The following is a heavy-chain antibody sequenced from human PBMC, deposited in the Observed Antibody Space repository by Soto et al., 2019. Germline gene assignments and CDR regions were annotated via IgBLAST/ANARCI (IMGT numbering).Heavy chain of an antibody. V-gene: IGHV4-59*01. Sequence: QVQLQESGPGLVKPSETLSLTCTVSGVSINNFYWSWIRKSPGKGLDWIGYVHYSGTTNYNPSFTGRLTISLDTSKNQFSLQIVSVTPDDTAIYYCARYKMATAAGVFYGLDVWGQGTTVTVSS. CDR1: GVSINNFY. J-gene: IGHJ6*02. CDR2: VHYSGTT. CDR3: ARYKMATAAGVFYGLDV. D-gene: IGHD6-13*01.